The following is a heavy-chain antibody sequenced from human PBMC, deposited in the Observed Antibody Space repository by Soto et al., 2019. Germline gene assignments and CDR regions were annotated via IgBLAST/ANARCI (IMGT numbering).Heavy chain of an antibody. CDR1: GYTFTSYG. CDR3: ARALFYYDSSGYPSPNWFDP. D-gene: IGHD3-22*01. V-gene: IGHV1-18*04. J-gene: IGHJ5*02. Sequence: QVQLVQSGAEVKKPGASVKVSCKASGYTFTSYGISWVRQAPGQGLEWMGWISTYNGNTNYAQKLQGRVTMTTDKSTSKAYMDLRSLRSDDTAVYYCARALFYYDSSGYPSPNWFDPWGQGTLVTVSS. CDR2: ISTYNGNT.